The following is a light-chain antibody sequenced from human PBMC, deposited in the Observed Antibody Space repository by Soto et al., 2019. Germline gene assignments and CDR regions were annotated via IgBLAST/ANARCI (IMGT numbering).Light chain of an antibody. J-gene: IGLJ1*01. V-gene: IGLV2-14*01. CDR2: DVG. CDR1: SSDVGGYNY. Sequence: QSALPQPASLTGSPGQSITISCTGTSSDVGGYNYVSWYQQHPGKAPKLMIYDVGNRPSGVSNRFSGSKSGNTASLTISGLQAEDEADYYCSSYTSSSTLYVFGTGTKVTVL. CDR3: SSYTSSSTLYV.